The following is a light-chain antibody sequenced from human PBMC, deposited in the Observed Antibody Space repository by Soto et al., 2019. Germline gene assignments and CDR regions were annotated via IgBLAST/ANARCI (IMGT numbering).Light chain of an antibody. Sequence: ESVLTQSPGTLSLSPGERSTLSCRASQSVSSNYLAWYQQKPGQAHRLLIYGASSRATGIPDKFSGSGSGTEFTLNISSLEPEDSAVYYSQQYGGSPIFPFGPGTKLEI. CDR1: QSVSSNY. V-gene: IGKV3-20*01. CDR2: GAS. J-gene: IGKJ3*01. CDR3: QQYGGSPIFP.